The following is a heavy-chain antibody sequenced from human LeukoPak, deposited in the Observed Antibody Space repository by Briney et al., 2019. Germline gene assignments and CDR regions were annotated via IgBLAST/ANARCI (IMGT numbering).Heavy chain of an antibody. CDR2: ISPSGSHK. Sequence: GGSLRLSCAASGFTFSSYIMNWVRQAPGKGLEWVSSISPSGSHKYYADSVKVRFTISRDNAKNSVSLQMNSLRADDTAVYYCARVGDSTPDEGSWGQGTLVTVSS. D-gene: IGHD3-22*01. V-gene: IGHV3-21*01. CDR3: ARVGDSTPDEGS. J-gene: IGHJ5*01. CDR1: GFTFSSYI.